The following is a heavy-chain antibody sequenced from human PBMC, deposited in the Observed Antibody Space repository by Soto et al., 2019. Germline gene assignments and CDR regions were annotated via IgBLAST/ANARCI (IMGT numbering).Heavy chain of an antibody. V-gene: IGHV4-59*01. D-gene: IGHD3-22*01. J-gene: IGHJ4*02. CDR1: GDSISTFY. Sequence: SETLSLTCTVSGDSISTFYWGWMRQSPGKELEWIGYVYYTGSTNYNPSLKSRVTISVDRSKNQFSLKLISANAADTAVYYCARGRTVRNYADDSSDYFYFFDYWGQGTQVTVS. CDR2: VYYTGST. CDR3: ARGRTVRNYADDSSDYFYFFDY.